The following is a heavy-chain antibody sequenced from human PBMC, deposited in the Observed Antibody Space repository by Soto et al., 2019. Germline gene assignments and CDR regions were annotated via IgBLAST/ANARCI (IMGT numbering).Heavy chain of an antibody. J-gene: IGHJ4*02. V-gene: IGHV4-59*01. CDR1: GASLSSYY. CDR3: ARDSSRYLAWLYYFDY. Sequence: ALSLTCTASGASLSSYYWSWIRQPPVQGLEWIRYIYDSGSTNYNPSLKSRVTISLDTSKNQFSLKLGSVTAADTAVYWCARDSSRYLAWLYYFDYWGEGSLVTVSS. D-gene: IGHD3-9*01. CDR2: IYDSGST.